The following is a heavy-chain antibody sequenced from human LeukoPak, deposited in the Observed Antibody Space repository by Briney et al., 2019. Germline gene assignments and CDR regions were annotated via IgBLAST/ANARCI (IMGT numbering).Heavy chain of an antibody. Sequence: SETLSLTCTVSGGSISSYYWSWIRQPAGKGLEWIGRIYTSGSTNYNPSLKSRVTMSVDTSKNQFSLKLSSVTAADTAVYYCARHSEPNYYDFWSGYQFWGQGTLVTVSS. V-gene: IGHV4-4*07. CDR1: GGSISSYY. CDR3: ARHSEPNYYDFWSGYQF. J-gene: IGHJ4*02. CDR2: IYTSGST. D-gene: IGHD3-3*01.